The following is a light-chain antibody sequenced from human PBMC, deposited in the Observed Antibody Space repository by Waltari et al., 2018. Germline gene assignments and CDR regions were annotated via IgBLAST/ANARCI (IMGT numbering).Light chain of an antibody. CDR1: QSISSW. CDR2: KAS. Sequence: DIQMTQSPSTLSASIGDRVTITCRASQSISSWLAWDKQKPGKAPKLLIYKASSLESGVPSRFSGSGSGTEFTLTISSLQPDDSATYYCQQYSAYPETFGQGTKVEIK. J-gene: IGKJ1*01. V-gene: IGKV1-5*03. CDR3: QQYSAYPET.